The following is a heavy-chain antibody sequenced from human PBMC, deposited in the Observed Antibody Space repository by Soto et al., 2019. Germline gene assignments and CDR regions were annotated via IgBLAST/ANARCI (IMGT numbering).Heavy chain of an antibody. Sequence: QVQLVQSGAEVKKPGASVKVSCKASGYTFTSYGISWVRQAPGQGLEWMGWISAYNGNTNYAQKLQGRVTMTTDTSTSTAYMELRSLRSDDTAVYYCARDVGYCGVDCYYYYGMDVWGQGTTVTVSS. CDR2: ISAYNGNT. D-gene: IGHD2-21*02. J-gene: IGHJ6*02. CDR3: ARDVGYCGVDCYYYYGMDV. CDR1: GYTFTSYG. V-gene: IGHV1-18*04.